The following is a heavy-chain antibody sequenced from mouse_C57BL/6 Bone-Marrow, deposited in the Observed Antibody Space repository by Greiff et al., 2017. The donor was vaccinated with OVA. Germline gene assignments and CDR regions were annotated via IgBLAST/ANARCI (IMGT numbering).Heavy chain of an antibody. CDR3: TTFSITTVVADENYYAMDY. J-gene: IGHJ4*01. D-gene: IGHD1-1*01. CDR1: GFNIKDDY. Sequence: DVQLQESGAELMRPGASVKLSCTASGFNIKDDYMHWVKQRPEQGLEWIGWIDPENGDTEYASKFQGKATITADTSSNTAYLQLSSLTSEDTAVYYCTTFSITTVVADENYYAMDYWGQGTSVTVSS. V-gene: IGHV14-4*01. CDR2: IDPENGDT.